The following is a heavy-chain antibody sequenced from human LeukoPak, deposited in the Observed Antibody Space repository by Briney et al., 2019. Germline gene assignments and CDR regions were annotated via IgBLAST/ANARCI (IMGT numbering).Heavy chain of an antibody. D-gene: IGHD3-22*01. CDR1: GFTFSSFW. CDR2: IKQDGSEK. CDR3: STDLHDTYDKNGYFYY. Sequence: GGSLRLSCVASGFTFSSFWMSWVRQATGKGLEWVANIKQDGSEKYYVDSVKGRFTISRDNAKNSLYLQVNSLRADDTAVYYCSTDLHDTYDKNGYFYYWGQGTMVTVSS. V-gene: IGHV3-7*01. J-gene: IGHJ4*02.